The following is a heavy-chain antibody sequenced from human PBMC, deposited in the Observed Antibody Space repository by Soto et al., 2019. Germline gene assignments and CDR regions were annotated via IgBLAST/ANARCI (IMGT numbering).Heavy chain of an antibody. CDR2: IIPIFGTA. J-gene: IGHJ6*02. Sequence: GASVKVSCKASGGTFSSYAISWVRQAPGQGLEWMGGIIPIFGTANYAQKFQGRVTITADESTSTAYMELSSLRSEDTSVYYCALLVITIFGVAAGGMDVWGQGTTVTVSS. V-gene: IGHV1-69*13. D-gene: IGHD3-3*01. CDR1: GGTFSSYA. CDR3: ALLVITIFGVAAGGMDV.